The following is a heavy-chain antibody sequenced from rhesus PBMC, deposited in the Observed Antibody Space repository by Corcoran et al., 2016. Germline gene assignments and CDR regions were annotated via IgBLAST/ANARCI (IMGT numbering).Heavy chain of an antibody. CDR2: IDGNSAST. CDR1: GVSIPGSY. J-gene: IGHJ4*01. CDR3: ARAEYSNYPDY. Sequence: QVKLQQWGEGLVKPSETLSLPCAVYGVSIPGSYWRWIRPPPGKGLEWIGNIDGNSASTNYNPSLKNRVTISKDTSKNQFSLKLSSVTAADTAVYYCARAEYSNYPDYWGQGVLVTVSS. D-gene: IGHD4-23*01. V-gene: IGHV4-73*01.